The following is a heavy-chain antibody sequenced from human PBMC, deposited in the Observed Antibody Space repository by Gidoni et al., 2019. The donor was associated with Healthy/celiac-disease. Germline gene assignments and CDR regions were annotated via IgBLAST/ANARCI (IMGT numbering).Heavy chain of an antibody. D-gene: IGHD2-2*01. CDR1: GYTLTELS. CDR3: ATIPNCSSTSCYENAFDI. V-gene: IGHV1-24*01. J-gene: IGHJ3*02. Sequence: QVQLVQSGAEVKKPGASVKVSCQVSGYTLTELSMHWVRQAPGKGLEWMGGFDPEDGETIYAQKFQGRVTMTEDTSTDTAYMELSSLRSEDTAVYYCATIPNCSSTSCYENAFDIWGQGTMVTVSS. CDR2: FDPEDGET.